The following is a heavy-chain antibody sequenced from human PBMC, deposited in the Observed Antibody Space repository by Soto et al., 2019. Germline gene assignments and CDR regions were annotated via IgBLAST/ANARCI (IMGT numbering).Heavy chain of an antibody. Sequence: QVQLQESGPGLVKPSQTLSLTCTVSGGSFSNTAYYWNWLRQHPGKGLEWIGYIRYTWSTSYNPSLTSRLTISLDTSKNQFSLHLSSVTAADTAVYYCAGGRDGYKSGYWGQGTLVSVSS. CDR1: GGSFSNTAYY. CDR2: IRYTWST. J-gene: IGHJ4*02. V-gene: IGHV4-31*03. CDR3: AGGRDGYKSGY. D-gene: IGHD5-12*01.